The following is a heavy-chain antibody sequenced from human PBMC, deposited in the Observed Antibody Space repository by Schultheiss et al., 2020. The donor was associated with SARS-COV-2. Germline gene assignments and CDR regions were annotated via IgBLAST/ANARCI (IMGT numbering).Heavy chain of an antibody. J-gene: IGHJ4*02. V-gene: IGHV3-66*01. CDR2: IYSGGST. CDR1: GFTVSSNY. D-gene: IGHD3-3*01. Sequence: GGSLRLSCAASGFTVSSNYMSWVRQAPGKGLEWVSVIYSGGSTYYADSVKGRFTISRDNSKNTLYLQMNSLRAEDTAVYYCARDGAGYYDFWSGYYPIDYWGQGTLVTVSS. CDR3: ARDGAGYYDFWSGYYPIDY.